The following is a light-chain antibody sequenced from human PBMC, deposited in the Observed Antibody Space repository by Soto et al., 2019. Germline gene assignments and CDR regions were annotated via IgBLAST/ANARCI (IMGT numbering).Light chain of an antibody. J-gene: IGKJ3*01. CDR3: QHLNNYPQFN. CDR1: QDIKTY. V-gene: IGKV1-9*01. Sequence: IQVTQSPSSLSASVGDSVSITCRASQDIKTYLAGYQQKQGKAPKLLISGTVTLQSGVPSRFNGSGSGTDFTLNISRLQPEDFATLYCQHLNNYPQFNFGPGTKVDLE. CDR2: GTV.